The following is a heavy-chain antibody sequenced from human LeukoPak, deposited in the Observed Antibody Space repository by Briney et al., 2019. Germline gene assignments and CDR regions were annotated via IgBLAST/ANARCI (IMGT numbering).Heavy chain of an antibody. CDR2: ISSSSSTM. CDR1: GFTFSSYS. Sequence: GGSLRLSCAASGFTFSSYSMNWVRQAPGKGLEWVSYISSSSSTMYYADSVKGRFTISRDNAKNSLYLQMNSLRAEDTAVYYCARSPHSSGSAGYYYYYYMDVWGKGTTVTVSS. V-gene: IGHV3-48*04. CDR3: ARSPHSSGSAGYYYYYYMDV. J-gene: IGHJ6*03. D-gene: IGHD3-22*01.